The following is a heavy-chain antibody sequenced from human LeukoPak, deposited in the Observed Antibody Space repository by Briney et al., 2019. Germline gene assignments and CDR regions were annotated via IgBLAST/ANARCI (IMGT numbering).Heavy chain of an antibody. V-gene: IGHV3-7*01. CDR1: GFTFSSYW. CDR3: ARDSSGYSNGVWFDP. Sequence: PGGSLRLSCAASGFTFSSYWMSWVRQAPGKGLEWVANIKQDGSEKYYVDSVKGRFTISRDNAKNSLYPQMNSLRAEDTAVYYCARDSSGYSNGVWFDPWGQGTLVTVSS. D-gene: IGHD3-22*01. CDR2: IKQDGSEK. J-gene: IGHJ5*02.